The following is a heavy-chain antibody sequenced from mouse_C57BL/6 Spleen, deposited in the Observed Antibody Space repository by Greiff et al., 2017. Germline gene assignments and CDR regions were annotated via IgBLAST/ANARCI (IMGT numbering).Heavy chain of an antibody. J-gene: IGHJ4*01. Sequence: VQLQQSGAELARPGASVKLSCKASGYTFTSYGISWVKQRTGQGLEWIGEIYPRSGNTYYNEKFTGKATLTADKSSSTAYMELRSLTSEDSAVYFCARRGYSNDGAMDYWGQGTSVTVSS. CDR3: ARRGYSNDGAMDY. CDR2: IYPRSGNT. D-gene: IGHD2-12*01. V-gene: IGHV1-81*01. CDR1: GYTFTSYG.